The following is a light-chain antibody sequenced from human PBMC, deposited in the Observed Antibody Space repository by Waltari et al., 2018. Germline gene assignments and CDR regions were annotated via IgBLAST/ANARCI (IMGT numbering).Light chain of an antibody. V-gene: IGLV2-14*03. CDR3: CSYTRSGSLV. J-gene: IGLJ2*01. CDR1: RRDVGGYNF. CDR2: DVG. Sequence: QSALTQPASVSGSPGQSISISCTGTRRDVGGYNFVSWYQRPPGKAPKLIIFDVGNRPSGVSNRFSGSKSGNTASLIISGLQADDEADYYCCSYTRSGSLVFGGGTKLTVL.